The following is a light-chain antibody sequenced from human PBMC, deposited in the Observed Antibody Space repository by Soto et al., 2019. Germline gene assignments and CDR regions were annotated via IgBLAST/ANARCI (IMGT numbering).Light chain of an antibody. V-gene: IGKV1-27*01. CDR3: QNYNSVHYT. CDR2: AAP. CDR1: HDINNF. J-gene: IGKJ2*01. Sequence: EIRLTQSPSSLSASVGDRVTIACRASHDINNFLAWFQQKPGKVPELLMYAAPTLKSGVPSRFSGSGSGTDFTLTIDGLQPEDFATYFCQNYNSVHYTFGQGTKLEIK.